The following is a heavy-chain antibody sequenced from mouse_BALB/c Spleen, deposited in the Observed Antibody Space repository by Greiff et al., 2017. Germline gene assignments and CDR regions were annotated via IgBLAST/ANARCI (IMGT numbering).Heavy chain of an antibody. CDR3: AYGNWYFDV. CDR1: GYTFTDYN. J-gene: IGHJ1*01. D-gene: IGHD1-1*02. V-gene: IGHV1S29*02. CDR2: IYPYNGGT. Sequence: EVKLMESGPELVKPGASVKISCKASGYTFTDYNMHWVKQSHGKSLEWIGYIYPYNGGTGYNQKFKSKATLTVDNSSSTAYMELRSLTSEDSAVYYCAYGNWYFDVWGAGTTVTVSS.